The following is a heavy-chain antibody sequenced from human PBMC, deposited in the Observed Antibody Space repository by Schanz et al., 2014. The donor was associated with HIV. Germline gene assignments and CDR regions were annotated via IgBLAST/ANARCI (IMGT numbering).Heavy chain of an antibody. D-gene: IGHD3-22*01. J-gene: IGHJ6*02. CDR1: GFTFNNYG. CDR3: AKDRNYYDNRYLGKGNYYYYYGMDV. Sequence: QVQLAESGGGVVQPGRSLRLSCVASGFTFNNYGMHWVRQAPGKGLEWVAVISYDGTKKNYADSMKGRFSISRDNSKNTVYLQMKSLRSNDTAVYYCAKDRNYYDNRYLGKGNYYYYYGMDVWGQGTTVTVSS. CDR2: ISYDGTKK. V-gene: IGHV3-30*18.